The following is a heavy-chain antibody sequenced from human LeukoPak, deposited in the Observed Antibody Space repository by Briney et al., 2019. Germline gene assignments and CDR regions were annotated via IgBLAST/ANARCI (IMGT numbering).Heavy chain of an antibody. CDR1: GGSFSGYY. CDR3: ARGMYALQLERRGWFDP. V-gene: IGHV4-34*01. J-gene: IGHJ5*02. D-gene: IGHD1-1*01. CDR2: INHSGST. Sequence: PSETLSLTCAVYGGSFSGYYWSWIRQPPGKGLEWIGEINHSGSTNYNPSLKSRVTISVDTSKNQFSLKLSSVTAADTAVYYCARGMYALQLERRGWFDPWGQGTLVTVSS.